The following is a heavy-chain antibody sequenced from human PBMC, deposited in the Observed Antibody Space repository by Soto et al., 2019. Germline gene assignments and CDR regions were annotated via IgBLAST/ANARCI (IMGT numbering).Heavy chain of an antibody. Sequence: SVKVSCKASGGTFSSYAISWVRQAPGQGLEWMGGIIPIFGTANYAQKFQGRVTITADESTSTAYMELSSLRSEDTAVYYCARDPTKTYYAILRVLRMLSGGMDVWGQGPTFTVSS. J-gene: IGHJ6*02. V-gene: IGHV1-69*13. CDR1: GGTFSSYA. D-gene: IGHD3-9*01. CDR3: ARDPTKTYYAILRVLRMLSGGMDV. CDR2: IIPIFGTA.